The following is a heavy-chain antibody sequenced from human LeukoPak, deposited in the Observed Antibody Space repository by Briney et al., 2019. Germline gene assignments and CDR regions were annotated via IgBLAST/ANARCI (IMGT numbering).Heavy chain of an antibody. CDR3: ARLLAAAGTQVIDY. CDR1: GFTFSDYY. CDR2: ISSSSSYT. D-gene: IGHD6-13*01. Sequence: GGSLRLSCAASGFTFSDYYMSWIRQAPGKGLEWVSYISSSSSYTNYADSVKGRFTISRDNAKNSVYLQMNSLRAEDTAVYYCARLLAAAGTQVIDYWGQGTLVTVSS. J-gene: IGHJ4*02. V-gene: IGHV3-11*06.